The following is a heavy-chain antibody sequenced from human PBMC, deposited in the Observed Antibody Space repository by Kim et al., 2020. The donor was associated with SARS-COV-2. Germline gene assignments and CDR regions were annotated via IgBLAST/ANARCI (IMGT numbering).Heavy chain of an antibody. V-gene: IGHV3-30*02. CDR3: AKDKLLNYYDSSGYYDY. Sequence: VKGRFTISRHNSKNTLYLQMNSLRAEETAVYYCAKDKLLNYYDSSGYYDYWGQGTLVTVSS. J-gene: IGHJ4*02. D-gene: IGHD3-22*01.